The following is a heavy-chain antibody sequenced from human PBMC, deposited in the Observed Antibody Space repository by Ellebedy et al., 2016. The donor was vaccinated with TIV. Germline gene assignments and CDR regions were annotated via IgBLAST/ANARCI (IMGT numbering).Heavy chain of an antibody. D-gene: IGHD1-1*01. CDR3: ATAQDWKLKS. Sequence: MPGGSLRLSCVVPGGSVRSSVWWGWVRQPPGKGLEWIGEIHQVGTTNYSPSLKSRVTVSLDKSKNHISLQLRSVTAADTAVYFCATAQDWKLKSWGQGTLVTVSS. V-gene: IGHV4-4*01. CDR2: IHQVGTT. CDR1: GGSVRSSVW. J-gene: IGHJ4*02.